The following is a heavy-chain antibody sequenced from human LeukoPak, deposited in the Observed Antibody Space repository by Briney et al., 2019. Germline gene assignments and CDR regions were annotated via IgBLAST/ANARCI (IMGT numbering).Heavy chain of an antibody. CDR3: AETPTALSSSSPAPDGAFDI. V-gene: IGHV3-30-3*01. Sequence: GGSLRLSCAASGFTFSSYAMHWVRQAPGKGLEWVAVISYDGSNKYYADSVKGRFTISRDNSKNTLYLQMNSLRAEDTAVYYCAETPTALSSSSPAPDGAFDIWGQGTMVTVSS. CDR2: ISYDGSNK. D-gene: IGHD6-6*01. J-gene: IGHJ3*02. CDR1: GFTFSSYA.